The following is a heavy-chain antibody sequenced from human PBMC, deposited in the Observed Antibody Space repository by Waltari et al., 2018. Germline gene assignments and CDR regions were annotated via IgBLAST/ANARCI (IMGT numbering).Heavy chain of an antibody. CDR3: ARRVKGSPIDP. D-gene: IGHD2-21*01. CDR1: GDSLNTNNCY. Sequence: QLPLQESGPGLVKPSGTLSLLCTVSGDSLNTNNCYWGWIRQPPGQGLEWIGSVSYGGTTNYNPSLKSRVSISVDMSKNQFSLKLTSVTAADTAVYYCARRVKGSPIDPWGQGTLVTVSS. J-gene: IGHJ5*02. CDR2: VSYGGTT. V-gene: IGHV4-39*01.